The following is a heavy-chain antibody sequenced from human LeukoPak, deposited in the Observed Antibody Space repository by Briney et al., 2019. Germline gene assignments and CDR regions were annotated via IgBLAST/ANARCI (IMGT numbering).Heavy chain of an antibody. CDR3: ARGRSSMVRGYYYYYMDV. J-gene: IGHJ6*03. CDR2: IYYSGST. V-gene: IGHV4-61*01. D-gene: IGHD3-10*01. CDR1: GGSISRSSYY. Sequence: SETLSLTCTVSGGSISRSSYYWSWIRQPPGKGLEWIGYIYYSGSTNYNPSLKSRVTISVDTSKNQFSLKLSSVTAADTAVYYCARGRSSMVRGYYYYYMDVWGKGTTVTISS.